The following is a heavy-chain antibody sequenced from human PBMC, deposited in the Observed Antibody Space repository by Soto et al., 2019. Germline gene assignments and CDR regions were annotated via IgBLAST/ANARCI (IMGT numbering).Heavy chain of an antibody. CDR3: ARDPTLNAFDI. Sequence: SETLSLTRTVPGGSISSGGYYWSWIRQHPGKGLEWIGYIYYSGSTYYNPSLKSRVTISVDTSKNQFSLKLSSVTAADTAVYYCARDPTLNAFDIWGQGTMVTVSS. CDR1: GGSISSGGYY. V-gene: IGHV4-31*02. J-gene: IGHJ3*02. D-gene: IGHD1-1*01. CDR2: IYYSGST.